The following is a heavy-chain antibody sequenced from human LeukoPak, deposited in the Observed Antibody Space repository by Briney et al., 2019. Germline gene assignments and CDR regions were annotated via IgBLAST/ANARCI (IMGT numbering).Heavy chain of an antibody. J-gene: IGHJ2*01. CDR2: IYYTGST. V-gene: IGHV4-59*01. CDR1: GGSISSSY. CDR3: ARDYGDIPPDWYYDL. D-gene: IGHD4-17*01. Sequence: SETLSLTCTVSGGSISSSYWSWIRQPPGKGLEWIGYIYYTGSTTYNPSLKSRITISVDTSKNQFSLKLRSVTAADTAVYYCARDYGDIPPDWYYDLWGRGTLVTVSS.